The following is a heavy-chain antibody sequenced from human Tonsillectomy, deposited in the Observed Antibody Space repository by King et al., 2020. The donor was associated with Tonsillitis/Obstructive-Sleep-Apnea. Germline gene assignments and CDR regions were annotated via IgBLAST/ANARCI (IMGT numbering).Heavy chain of an antibody. V-gene: IGHV4-39*01. J-gene: IGHJ4*02. CDR3: ARHNRMGDYGDPGDK. CDR1: GGSIISTDYY. D-gene: IGHD4-17*01. Sequence: LQLQESGPGLVKPSETLSLTCTVSGGSIISTDYYWGWIRQPPGKGLEWIGSIFYGGNTYSNPSLKSRVNISIDTSKNHFSLRLTSVTAADAAVYYCARHNRMGDYGDPGDKWGQGTLVTVSS. CDR2: IFYGGNT.